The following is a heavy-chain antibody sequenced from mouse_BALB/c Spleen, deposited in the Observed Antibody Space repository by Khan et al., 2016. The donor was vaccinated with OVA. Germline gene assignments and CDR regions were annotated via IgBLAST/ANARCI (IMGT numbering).Heavy chain of an antibody. Sequence: QIQLVQSGPELKKPGETVKISCKASGYTFTNYGMNWVKQAPGKGLKWMGWINTCTGEPTYADDFKGRFAFSLETSANTAYLQINNLKNEDTATYFCARSASYWFFDVWGAGTTGTVSS. V-gene: IGHV9-3-1*01. CDR2: INTCTGEP. J-gene: IGHJ1*01. CDR1: GYTFTNYG. D-gene: IGHD6-1*01. CDR3: ARSASYWFFDV.